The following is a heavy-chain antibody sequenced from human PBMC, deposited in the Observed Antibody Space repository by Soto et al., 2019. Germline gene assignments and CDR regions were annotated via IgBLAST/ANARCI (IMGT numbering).Heavy chain of an antibody. CDR1: GFTLSDYD. CDR2: IDATGDT. CDR3: ARGAGCSGGSCYSYTWFDP. V-gene: IGHV3-13*01. J-gene: IGHJ5*02. D-gene: IGHD2-15*01. Sequence: DVQLEESGGGLIEPGGSLRLSCAASGFTLSDYDMHWVRQGTTKGLEWVSGIDATGDTFYPDSVKGRFSISRDNVTDSLYFLIDILGAEDTAVYYCARGAGCSGGSCYSYTWFDPWGHGTLVTVAS.